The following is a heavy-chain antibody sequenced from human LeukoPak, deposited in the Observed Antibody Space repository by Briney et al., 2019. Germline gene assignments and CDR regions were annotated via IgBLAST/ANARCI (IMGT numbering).Heavy chain of an antibody. V-gene: IGHV3-23*01. J-gene: IGHJ4*02. Sequence: GGSLRLSCAASGFTFSSYAMTWVRQAPGKGLEWVSAISGSGTNTYYADSVKGRFTISRDNSKNTLYLQMNSLRAEDTAVYYCAVEMATILDYWGQGTLVTVSS. CDR1: GFTFSSYA. D-gene: IGHD5-24*01. CDR2: ISGSGTNT. CDR3: AVEMATILDY.